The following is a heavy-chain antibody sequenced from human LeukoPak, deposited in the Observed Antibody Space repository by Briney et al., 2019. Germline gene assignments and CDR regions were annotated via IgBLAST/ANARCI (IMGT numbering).Heavy chain of an antibody. J-gene: IGHJ4*01. CDR3: TKDIKAGGLDY. V-gene: IGHV3-53*05. Sequence: PGGSLRLSCAASGFAVSSNYMNWVRQAPGKGLEWVSVIYSGGSTYYADSVKGRFTISRDNAKNSLYLQMNSLRAEDTALYYCTKDIKAGGLDYWGPGTLVTVSS. D-gene: IGHD1-14*01. CDR1: GFAVSSNY. CDR2: IYSGGST.